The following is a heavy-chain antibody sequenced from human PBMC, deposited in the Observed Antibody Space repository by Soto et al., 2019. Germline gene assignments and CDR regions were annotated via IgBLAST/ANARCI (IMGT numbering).Heavy chain of an antibody. CDR3: AKGKTSGWYYFDY. Sequence: GGSLRLSCVASGFTFSNYAMSWVRQAPGKGLEWVSGISASGRDTYYADSVKDRFTISRDSFKNTLYLQMNSLRAEDTGTYYCAKGKTSGWYYFDYWGQGALVTVPS. CDR1: GFTFSNYA. CDR2: ISASGRDT. J-gene: IGHJ4*02. D-gene: IGHD6-19*01. V-gene: IGHV3-23*01.